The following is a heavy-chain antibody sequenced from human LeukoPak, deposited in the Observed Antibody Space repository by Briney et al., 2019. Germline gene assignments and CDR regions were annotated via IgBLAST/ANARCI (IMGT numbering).Heavy chain of an antibody. V-gene: IGHV3-30*03. CDR3: AREPFQQIVVVMYYFDY. CDR2: ISYDGSNE. D-gene: IGHD3-22*01. Sequence: GRSLRLSCAASGFTFSTYGMNWVRQAPGKGLDWVAAISYDGSNEFYADSVKGRFTISRDNSKNTLYLQMNSLRAEDTAVYYCAREPFQQIVVVMYYFDYWGQGTLVTVSS. J-gene: IGHJ4*02. CDR1: GFTFSTYG.